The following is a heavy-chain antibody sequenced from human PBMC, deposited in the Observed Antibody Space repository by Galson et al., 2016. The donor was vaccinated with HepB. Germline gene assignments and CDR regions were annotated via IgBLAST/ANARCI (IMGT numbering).Heavy chain of an antibody. J-gene: IGHJ5*02. CDR2: THYRSKWYN. CDR3: ARHPWLPGGA. Sequence: CAISGDSVSSNSAAWNWIRQSPSRGLEWLGRTHYRSKWYNDYAVSVKSRISINPDTSKNQFSLQLNSVTPEDTAVYYCARHPWLPGGAWGQGTLVTVSS. CDR1: GDSVSSNSAA. V-gene: IGHV6-1*01. D-gene: IGHD5-12*01.